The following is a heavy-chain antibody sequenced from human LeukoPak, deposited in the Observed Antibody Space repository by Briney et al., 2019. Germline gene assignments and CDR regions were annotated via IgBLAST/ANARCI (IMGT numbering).Heavy chain of an antibody. CDR2: ISGSGLST. Sequence: GGSLRLSCGASGFIFTRYVMNWVRQSPGKGLEWVSGISGSGLSTFYADSVKGRFTISRDNSKSTLFLHMNSLRAEDTAVYYCAKDGDYGDYWHYNYMDVWGKGTTDTISS. D-gene: IGHD4-17*01. CDR3: AKDGDYGDYWHYNYMDV. CDR1: GFIFTRYV. J-gene: IGHJ6*03. V-gene: IGHV3-23*01.